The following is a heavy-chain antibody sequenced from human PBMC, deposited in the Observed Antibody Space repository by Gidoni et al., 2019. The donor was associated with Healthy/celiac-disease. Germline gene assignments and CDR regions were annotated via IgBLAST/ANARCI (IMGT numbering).Heavy chain of an antibody. CDR2: INWNGGST. Sequence: VQRVGSGGGGVRPGADMHLSGAASALTSDEYGMSGVRQAPGKGMEWVSCINWNGGSTGYADSVKCRFTISSDNAKNSLYLQMNSLRAEDTALYHCARAPVAVVVPAADDYWGQGTLVTVSS. CDR3: ARAPVAVVVPAADDY. J-gene: IGHJ4*02. V-gene: IGHV3-20*01. CDR1: ALTSDEYG. D-gene: IGHD2-2*01.